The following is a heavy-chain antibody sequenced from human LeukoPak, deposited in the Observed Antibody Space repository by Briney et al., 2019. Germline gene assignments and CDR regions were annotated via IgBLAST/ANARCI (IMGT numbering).Heavy chain of an antibody. Sequence: PGGSLRLSCAASGFTFTNYGIHWVRQAPGKGLEWVALISYDGSDKYYADSVKGRFTISRDNSKNTLYLQMNSLRTEDTAVYYCARHRELGLWGQGTLVSVSS. CDR2: ISYDGSDK. V-gene: IGHV3-30*03. D-gene: IGHD1-26*01. J-gene: IGHJ4*02. CDR3: ARHRELGL. CDR1: GFTFTNYG.